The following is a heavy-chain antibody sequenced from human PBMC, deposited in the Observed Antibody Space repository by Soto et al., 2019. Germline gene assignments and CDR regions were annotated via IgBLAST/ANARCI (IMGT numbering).Heavy chain of an antibody. V-gene: IGHV4-30-4*01. CDR2: IYYSGST. CDR1: GGSISSGDYY. CDR3: ARGMGGSGSYYVDWFDP. J-gene: IGHJ5*02. D-gene: IGHD3-10*01. Sequence: LSLTCTVSGGSISSGDYYWSWIRQPPGKGLEWIGYIYYSGSTYYNPSLKSRVTISVDTSKNQFSLKLSSVTAADTAVYYCARGMGGSGSYYVDWFDPWGQGTLVTVSS.